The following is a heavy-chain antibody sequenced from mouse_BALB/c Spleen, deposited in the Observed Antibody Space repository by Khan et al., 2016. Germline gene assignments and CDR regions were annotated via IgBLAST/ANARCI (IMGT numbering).Heavy chain of an antibody. Sequence: VQLQQSGAELAKPGASVKMSCKASGYTFTSYWMHWVKQRPGQGLEWIGYINPSTGYTEYNQKFKDKATLTADKSSSTAYMQLSSLTSEDSAVYYCARSLPRYFDVWGAGTTVTVSS. CDR1: GYTFTSYW. CDR2: INPSTGYT. CDR3: ARSLPRYFDV. V-gene: IGHV1-7*01. J-gene: IGHJ1*01. D-gene: IGHD2-12*01.